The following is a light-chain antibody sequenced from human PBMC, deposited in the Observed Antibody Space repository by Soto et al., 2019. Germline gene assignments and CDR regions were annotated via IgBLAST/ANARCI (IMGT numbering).Light chain of an antibody. V-gene: IGKV1-5*01. CDR1: QSIGTW. J-gene: IGKJ1*01. CDR3: QQYSSYWT. Sequence: IHLTQSPSTLSASVGDRITITCRASQSIGTWLAWYQHRPGKAPNLLIHDASSLESGVPSRFSGSGSGTEFTLTISSLQPDDFGTYYCQQYSSYWTFGQGTKVDIK. CDR2: DAS.